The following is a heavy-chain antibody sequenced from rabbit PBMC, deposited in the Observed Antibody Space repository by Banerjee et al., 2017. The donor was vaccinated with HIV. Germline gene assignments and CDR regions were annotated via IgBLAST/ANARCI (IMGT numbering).Heavy chain of an antibody. Sequence: QEQLEESGGDLVKPEGSLTLTCTASGFSFSNNYWICWVRQAPGKGLEWIACIYAGSSGSTYYASWVNGRFTISKTSSTTVTLQMTSLTAADTATYFCASSDSGYVDVGYILWGQGTLVTVS. D-gene: IGHD6-1*01. CDR2: IYAGSSGST. CDR3: ASSDSGYVDVGYIL. CDR1: GFSFSNNYW. V-gene: IGHV1S45*01. J-gene: IGHJ3*01.